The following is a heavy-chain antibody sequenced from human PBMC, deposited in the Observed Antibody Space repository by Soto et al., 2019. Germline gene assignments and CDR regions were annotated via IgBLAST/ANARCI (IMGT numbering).Heavy chain of an antibody. CDR1: GYTFTSYY. Sequence: ASVKVSCKASGYTFTSYYMHWVRQAPGQGLEWMGIINPSGGSTSYAQKFQGRVTMTRDTSTSTVYMELSSLRSEDTAVYYCARVGVEIAAANDAFDIWGQGTMVTVSS. CDR2: INPSGGST. V-gene: IGHV1-46*03. CDR3: ARVGVEIAAANDAFDI. D-gene: IGHD6-13*01. J-gene: IGHJ3*02.